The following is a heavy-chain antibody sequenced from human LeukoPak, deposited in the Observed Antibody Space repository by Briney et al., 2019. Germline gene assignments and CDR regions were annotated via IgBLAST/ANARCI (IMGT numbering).Heavy chain of an antibody. J-gene: IGHJ4*02. Sequence: ASVKVSCKASGYTFTAYYIHWVRQAPGQGLEWMGWINPNSGGTNYAQKFQGRVTMTRDTSISTAYMELSRLRSDDTAVYYCARDRGSQMWVVGATTAGLDYWGQGTLVTVSS. CDR1: GYTFTAYY. V-gene: IGHV1-2*02. CDR2: INPNSGGT. D-gene: IGHD1-26*01. CDR3: ARDRGSQMWVVGATTAGLDY.